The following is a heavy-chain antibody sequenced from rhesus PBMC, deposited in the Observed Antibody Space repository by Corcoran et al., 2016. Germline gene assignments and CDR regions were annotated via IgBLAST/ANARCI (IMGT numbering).Heavy chain of an antibody. D-gene: IGHD6-37*01. Sequence: QVQLQESGPGLVKPSETLSLTCAVSGGSISSGYYYWSWIRQPPGKGLEWIGYITYSGSTRYNPSLKSRVTISRDTSKNQFSLKLSSVTAADTAVYYCARYSGGWSIDFDYWGQGVLVTVSS. CDR1: GGSISSGYYY. J-gene: IGHJ4*01. CDR2: ITYSGST. V-gene: IGHV4-122*02. CDR3: ARYSGGWSIDFDY.